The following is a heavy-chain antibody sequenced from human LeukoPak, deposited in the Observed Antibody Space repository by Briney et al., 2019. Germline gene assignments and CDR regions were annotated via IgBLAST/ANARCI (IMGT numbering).Heavy chain of an antibody. CDR2: ISSSSSYI. J-gene: IGHJ4*02. CDR3: AREKGYGDYGSFDY. D-gene: IGHD4-17*01. CDR1: GSTFSSYS. Sequence: GGSLRLSCAASGSTFSSYSMNWVRQAPGKGLEWVSSISSSSSYIYYADSVKGRFTISRDNAKNSLYLQMNSLRAEDTAVYYCAREKGYGDYGSFDYWGQGTLVTVSS. V-gene: IGHV3-21*01.